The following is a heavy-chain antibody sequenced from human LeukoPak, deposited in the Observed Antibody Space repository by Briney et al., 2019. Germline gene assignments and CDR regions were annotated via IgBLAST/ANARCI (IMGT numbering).Heavy chain of an antibody. J-gene: IGHJ4*02. CDR3: ASWPVGWYGEDS. CDR2: IYGGGST. D-gene: IGHD6-19*01. Sequence: PGGSLRLSCAATGLSVSSNFMSWVRQAPGKGLEWVSVIYGGGSTYYADFVKGRFTIYRDPPKNTLYLKMNSPRVEDTAVYYCASWPVGWYGEDSWGQGTLVTVSS. CDR1: GLSVSSNF. V-gene: IGHV3-53*01.